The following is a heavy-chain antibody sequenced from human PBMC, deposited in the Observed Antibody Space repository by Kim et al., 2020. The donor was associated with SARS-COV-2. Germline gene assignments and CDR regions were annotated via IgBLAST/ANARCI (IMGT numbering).Heavy chain of an antibody. J-gene: IGHJ5*02. CDR3: ARVLGYYGSGTPFDP. D-gene: IGHD3-10*01. CDR2: IYYSGRT. CDR1: GGSISSGDYY. Sequence: SETLSLTCTVSGGSISSGDYYWSWIRQPPGKGLEWIAYIYYSGRTYYNRSLKSRVTISVDTSKNQFSLKLSSVTAADTAVYYCARVLGYYGSGTPFDPWGQGTLVTVSS. V-gene: IGHV4-30-4*01.